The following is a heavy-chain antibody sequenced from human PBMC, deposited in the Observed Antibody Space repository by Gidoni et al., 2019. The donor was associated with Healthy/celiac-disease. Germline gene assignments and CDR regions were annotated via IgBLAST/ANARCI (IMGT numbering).Heavy chain of an antibody. V-gene: IGHV2-5*01. CDR2: FYWNDDK. Sequence: QITLKESGPTLVKPTQTLTLTCTFSGFSLSTSGVGVGWIRQPPGKALEWLALFYWNDDKRYSPSLKSRLTITKDTSKNQVVLTMTNMDPVDTATYYCAHFIGAPYYYGMDVWGQGTTVTVSS. CDR1: GFSLSTSGVG. D-gene: IGHD3-3*01. CDR3: AHFIGAPYYYGMDV. J-gene: IGHJ6*02.